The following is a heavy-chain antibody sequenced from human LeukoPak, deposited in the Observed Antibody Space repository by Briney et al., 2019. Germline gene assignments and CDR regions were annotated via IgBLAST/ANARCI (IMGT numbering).Heavy chain of an antibody. J-gene: IGHJ4*02. CDR1: GFTFSSYA. Sequence: GGSLRLSCAASGFTFSSYAMHWVRQAPGKGLEWVAVISYDGSNKYYADSVKGRFTISRGNSKNTLYLQMNSLSAEDTAVYYCARGWTGTRYFDYWGRGTLVTVSS. V-gene: IGHV3-30-3*01. D-gene: IGHD1/OR15-1a*01. CDR3: ARGWTGTRYFDY. CDR2: ISYDGSNK.